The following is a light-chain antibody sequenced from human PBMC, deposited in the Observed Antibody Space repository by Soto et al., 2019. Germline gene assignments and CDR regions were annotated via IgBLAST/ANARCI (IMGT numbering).Light chain of an antibody. CDR3: SSYTTVSTRQIV. Sequence: QSVLTQPASVSGSPGQSITISCTGTSSDVGGYNYVSWYQQHPGKAPKLMIYDVRNRPSGVSNRFSGSKSVNTASLTISGLQAEDEADYYCSSYTTVSTRQIVFGTGTKVTVL. CDR1: SSDVGGYNY. CDR2: DVR. V-gene: IGLV2-14*01. J-gene: IGLJ1*01.